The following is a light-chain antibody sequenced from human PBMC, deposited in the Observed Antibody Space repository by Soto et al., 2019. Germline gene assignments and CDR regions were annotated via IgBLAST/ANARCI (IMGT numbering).Light chain of an antibody. Sequence: EIVMTQSPATLSASPGERATLSCRASQSVSSNLAWYQQIPGQAPRLLIYGASTRATGIPARFSGSGSGTELTLTISSLQSEDFALYYCQHYNKWPPTFGQGTKVEIK. CDR3: QHYNKWPPT. CDR2: GAS. CDR1: QSVSSN. J-gene: IGKJ1*01. V-gene: IGKV3-15*01.